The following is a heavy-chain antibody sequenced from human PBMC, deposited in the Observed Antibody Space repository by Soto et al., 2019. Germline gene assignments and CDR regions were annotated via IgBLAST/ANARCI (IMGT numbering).Heavy chain of an antibody. CDR1: GFTVSTYY. V-gene: IGHV3-53*04. CDR3: ARGEDSGWYYYFDY. Sequence: EVQLVESGGGLVQPGGSLRLSCATSGFTVSTYYMSWVRQAPGKGLEWVAIIYSGGSTYYTDSVKGRFTISKHNAKNTLYLQMNSLTAEDTAVYYCARGEDSGWYYYFDYWGQGTLVTVSS. CDR2: IYSGGST. D-gene: IGHD6-19*01. J-gene: IGHJ4*02.